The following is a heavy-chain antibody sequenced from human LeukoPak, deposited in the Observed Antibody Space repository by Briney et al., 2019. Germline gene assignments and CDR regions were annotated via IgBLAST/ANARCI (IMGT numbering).Heavy chain of an antibody. J-gene: IGHJ4*02. CDR2: IWYDGSNK. D-gene: IGHD6-19*01. Sequence: PGGSLRLSCAASGFTFSSYGMHWFRQAPGKGLEWVAVIWYDGSNKYYADSVKGRFTISRDNSKNTLYLQMNSLRAEDTAVYYCARDSGSGWYGVDYWGQGTLVTVSS. CDR3: ARDSGSGWYGVDY. CDR1: GFTFSSYG. V-gene: IGHV3-33*01.